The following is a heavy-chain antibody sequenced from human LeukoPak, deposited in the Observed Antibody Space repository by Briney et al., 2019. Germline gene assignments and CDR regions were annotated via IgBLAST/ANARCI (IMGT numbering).Heavy chain of an antibody. J-gene: IGHJ6*02. D-gene: IGHD2-2*01. CDR2: IYYSGST. CDR3: AGDQRTSTTFGYYGMDV. Sequence: SETLSLTCTVPGGSISSYYWSWIRQPPGKGLEWIGYIYYSGSTNYNPSLKSRVTISVDTSKNQFSLKLSSVTAADTAVYYCAGDQRTSTTFGYYGMDVWGQGTTVTVSS. CDR1: GGSISSYY. V-gene: IGHV4-59*01.